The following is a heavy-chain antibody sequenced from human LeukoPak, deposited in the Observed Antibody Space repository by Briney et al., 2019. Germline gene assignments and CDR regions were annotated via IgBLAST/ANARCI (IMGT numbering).Heavy chain of an antibody. CDR3: ARVGENYYDSSPDAFDI. V-gene: IGHV4-61*08. CDR1: GYSISGGSYR. J-gene: IGHJ3*02. D-gene: IGHD3-22*01. CDR2: IYYSGST. Sequence: SETLSLTCTVSGYSISGGSYRGWIRQPPGKGLEWIGYIYYSGSTNYNPSLKSRVTISVDTSKNQFSLKLSSVTAADTAVYYCARVGENYYDSSPDAFDIWGQGTMVTVSS.